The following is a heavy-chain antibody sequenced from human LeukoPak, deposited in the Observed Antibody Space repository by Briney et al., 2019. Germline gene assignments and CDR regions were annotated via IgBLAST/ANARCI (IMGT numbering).Heavy chain of an antibody. V-gene: IGHV3-30*04. Sequence: GRSLRLSCAASGFTFSSYAMHWVRQAPSKGLEWVAVISYDGSNKYYADSVMGRFTISRDNSKNTLYLQMNSLRAEDTAVYYCARGALNQLLGYWGQGTLVTVSS. CDR1: GFTFSSYA. J-gene: IGHJ4*02. D-gene: IGHD2-2*01. CDR3: ARGALNQLLGY. CDR2: ISYDGSNK.